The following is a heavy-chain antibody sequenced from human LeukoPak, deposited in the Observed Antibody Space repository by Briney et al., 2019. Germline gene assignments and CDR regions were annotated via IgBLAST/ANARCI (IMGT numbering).Heavy chain of an antibody. J-gene: IGHJ4*02. V-gene: IGHV3-33*08. Sequence: PGGSLRLSCAASGFTFSSFAMTWVRQAPGKGLEWVAVIWYDGSIQYYADSVQGRFTISRDSSENTLYLQMNSLRAEDTAVYYCARDKSWYFDYWGQGTLVTVSS. D-gene: IGHD6-13*01. CDR2: IWYDGSIQ. CDR1: GFTFSSFA. CDR3: ARDKSWYFDY.